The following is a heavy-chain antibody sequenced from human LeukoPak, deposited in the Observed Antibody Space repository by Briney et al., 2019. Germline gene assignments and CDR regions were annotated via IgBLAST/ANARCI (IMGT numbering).Heavy chain of an antibody. CDR2: IIPIFGTA. V-gene: IGHV1-69*13. CDR3: ARGHSDDYGDYGPHIDY. J-gene: IGHJ4*02. D-gene: IGHD4-17*01. Sequence: SVKVSCKASGYTFTSYDINWVRQAPGQGLEWMGGIIPIFGTANYAQKFQGRVTITADESTSTAYMELSSLRSEDTAVYYCARGHSDDYGDYGPHIDYWGQGTLVTVSS. CDR1: GYTFTSYD.